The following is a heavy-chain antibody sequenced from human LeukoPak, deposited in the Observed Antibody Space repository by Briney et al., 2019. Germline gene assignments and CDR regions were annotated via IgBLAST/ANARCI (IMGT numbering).Heavy chain of an antibody. Sequence: GGSRRLSCAASGFALSGYWMHGGRQAPGKGREWGAGISYDGSRKYSTHPSKGRFTIYRDNSKNTLYLQMNSLTAEATAVYFCAKDPWIGYCDSTACYGGHYFDNWGQGTLVPVSS. J-gene: IGHJ4*02. CDR2: ISYDGSRK. D-gene: IGHD2-2*01. CDR1: GFALSGYW. V-gene: IGHV3-30*18. CDR3: AKDPWIGYCDSTACYGGHYFDN.